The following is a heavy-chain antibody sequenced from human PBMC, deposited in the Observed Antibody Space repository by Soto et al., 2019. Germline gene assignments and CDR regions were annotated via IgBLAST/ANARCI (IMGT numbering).Heavy chain of an antibody. CDR2: INPNSGGT. CDR1: GYTFTGYY. J-gene: IGHJ3*02. CDR3: ARYCSGGSCQTNDDAFDI. V-gene: IGHV1-2*04. D-gene: IGHD2-15*01. Sequence: GASVKVSCKASGYTFTGYYMHWVRQAPGQGLEWMGWINPNSGGTNYARKFQGWVTMTRDTSISTAYMELSRLRSDDTAVYYCARYCSGGSCQTNDDAFDIWGQGTMVTVSS.